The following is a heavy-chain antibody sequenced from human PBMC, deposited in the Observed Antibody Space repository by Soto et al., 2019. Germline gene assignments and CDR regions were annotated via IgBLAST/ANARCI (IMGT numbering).Heavy chain of an antibody. Sequence: PSETLSLTCTVSGGSISSGDYYWSWIRQPPGKGLEWIGYIYYSGSTYYNPSLKSRVTISVDTSKNQFPLKLSSVTAADTAVYYCARGGITIFGVVTNWFDPWGQGTLVTVSS. V-gene: IGHV4-30-4*01. D-gene: IGHD3-3*01. CDR2: IYYSGST. CDR3: ARGGITIFGVVTNWFDP. CDR1: GGSISSGDYY. J-gene: IGHJ5*02.